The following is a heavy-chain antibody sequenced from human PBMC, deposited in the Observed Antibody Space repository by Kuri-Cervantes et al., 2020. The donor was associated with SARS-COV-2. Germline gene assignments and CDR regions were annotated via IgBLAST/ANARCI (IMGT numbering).Heavy chain of an antibody. V-gene: IGHV1-2*02. Sequence: ASVKVSCKASGYTFTGYYMHWVRQAPGQGLEWMGWINPNSGGTNYAQKFQGRVTMTRDTSISTAYMELSRLRADDTAVYYCAVEYRSSSGHQGDDYWGQGTLVTVSS. J-gene: IGHJ4*02. D-gene: IGHD6-6*01. CDR3: AVEYRSSSGHQGDDY. CDR2: INPNSGGT. CDR1: GYTFTGYY.